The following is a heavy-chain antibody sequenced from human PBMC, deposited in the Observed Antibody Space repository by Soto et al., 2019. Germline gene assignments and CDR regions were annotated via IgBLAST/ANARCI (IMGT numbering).Heavy chain of an antibody. CDR2: MYYSGTT. V-gene: IGHV4-39*01. D-gene: IGHD6-25*01. CDR3: AVVDSTGNWFDP. Sequence: SETLSLTCTVSGGSISSSDFYWGWLRQTPGKGLEFIGSMYYSGTTYYNPSLKSRVTISVDTSKNQFTLELISVTAADTAVYYCAVVDSTGNWFDPWGEGALVTV. CDR1: GGSISSSDFY. J-gene: IGHJ5*02.